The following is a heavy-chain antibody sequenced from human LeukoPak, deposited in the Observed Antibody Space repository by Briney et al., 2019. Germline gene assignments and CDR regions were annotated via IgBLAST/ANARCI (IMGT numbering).Heavy chain of an antibody. CDR3: AKESGSYEAYFDY. J-gene: IGHJ4*02. V-gene: IGHV1-69*13. CDR1: GGSFSSYA. D-gene: IGHD1-26*01. Sequence: SVKVSCKASGGSFSSYAISWVRQAPGQGLGWRGRIFPIFGTANYAQKFQGRVTITADESTGTAYMELSSLRSEDTAVYYCAKESGSYEAYFDYWGQGTLVTVSS. CDR2: IFPIFGTA.